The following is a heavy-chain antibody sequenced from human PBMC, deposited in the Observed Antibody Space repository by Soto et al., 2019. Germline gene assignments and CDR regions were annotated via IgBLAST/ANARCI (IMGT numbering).Heavy chain of an antibody. CDR1: GFTFSSYA. J-gene: IGHJ4*02. Sequence: EVQLLESGGGSVQPGGSLRLSCAASGFTFSSYAMSWVRQAPGKGLEWVSVISGSGDSTFYADSVKGRFAISRDNSKNTLYLLMSGLRAEDTAVYYCAKSKPLVPAASDYFDYWGQGTLVAVSS. D-gene: IGHD2-2*01. CDR2: ISGSGDST. CDR3: AKSKPLVPAASDYFDY. V-gene: IGHV3-23*01.